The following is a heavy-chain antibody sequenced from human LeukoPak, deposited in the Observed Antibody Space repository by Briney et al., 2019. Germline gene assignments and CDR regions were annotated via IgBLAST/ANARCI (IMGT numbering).Heavy chain of an antibody. CDR3: ARSDYDILTGCNWFDP. CDR2: SNPNSGGT. CDR1: GYTFTGYY. Sequence: ASVKVSCKASGYTFTGYYMHWVRQAPGQGLEWMGWSNPNSGGTNYAQKFQGRVTMTRDTSISTAYMELSRLRSDDTAVYYCARSDYDILTGCNWFDPWGQGTLVTVSS. J-gene: IGHJ5*02. D-gene: IGHD3-9*01. V-gene: IGHV1-2*02.